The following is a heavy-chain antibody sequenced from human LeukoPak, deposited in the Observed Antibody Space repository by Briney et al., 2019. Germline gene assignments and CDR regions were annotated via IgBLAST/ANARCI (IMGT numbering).Heavy chain of an antibody. J-gene: IGHJ3*02. CDR1: GFTFSSYT. Sequence: GGSLRLSCAASGFTFSSYTMNWVRRAPGKGLDGFSSISSSSGYIYHADSAKGRFTISRDNAKNSLYLQMNSLRAEDTAVYYCAREGRVGSCSGGSCYHDAFDIWGQGTMVTVSS. CDR2: ISSSSGYI. CDR3: AREGRVGSCSGGSCYHDAFDI. V-gene: IGHV3-21*01. D-gene: IGHD2-15*01.